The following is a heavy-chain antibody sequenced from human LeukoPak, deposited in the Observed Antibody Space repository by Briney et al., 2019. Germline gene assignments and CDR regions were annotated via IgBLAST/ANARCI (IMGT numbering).Heavy chain of an antibody. D-gene: IGHD3-16*01. V-gene: IGHV4-39*01. J-gene: IGHJ4*02. CDR1: GGSISSSSYY. CDR2: VYYSGTT. Sequence: SSETLSLTCIVSGGSISSSSYYWGWVRQPPGKGLEWIGSVYYSGTTFYNPSLKSRVTISRDTSKNQFSLRLSSVTAADTAVYYCARLPGTNWMGEYYFDYWGQGTLVTVSS. CDR3: ARLPGTNWMGEYYFDY.